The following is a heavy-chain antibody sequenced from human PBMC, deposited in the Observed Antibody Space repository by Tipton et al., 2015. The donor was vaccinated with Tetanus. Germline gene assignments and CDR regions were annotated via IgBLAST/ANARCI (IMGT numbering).Heavy chain of an antibody. J-gene: IGHJ4*02. D-gene: IGHD2-2*01. V-gene: IGHV4-30-2*01. CDR2: VFRSGSA. CDR1: GASISSIYS. CDR3: ARVAGSNTSCYAHYFDY. Sequence: TLSLTCAVSGASISSIYSWSWIRQPPGKGLEWIGYVFRSGSANYNPSLKSRVNISLDRSENKISLMLASVTAAATAVYYCARVAGSNTSCYAHYFDYWGRGSLVTVSA.